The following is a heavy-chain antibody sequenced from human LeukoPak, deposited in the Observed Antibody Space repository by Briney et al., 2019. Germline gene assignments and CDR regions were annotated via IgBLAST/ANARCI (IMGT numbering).Heavy chain of an antibody. V-gene: IGHV3-48*01. D-gene: IGHD5-18*01. CDR2: ISSSSSTI. J-gene: IGHJ4*02. Sequence: GGSLRLSCAASGFTFSSYSMNWVRQAPGKGLEWVSYISSSSSTIYYADSVKGRFTISRDNAKNSLYLQMNSLRAEDTAVYYCARVAVDTAMPDFDYWGQGTLVTVSS. CDR1: GFTFSSYS. CDR3: ARVAVDTAMPDFDY.